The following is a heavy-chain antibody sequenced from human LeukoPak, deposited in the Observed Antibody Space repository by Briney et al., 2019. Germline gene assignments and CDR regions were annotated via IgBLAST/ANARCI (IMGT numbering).Heavy chain of an antibody. CDR1: GFTFSTYW. J-gene: IGHJ4*02. CDR2: IKQDGGEE. V-gene: IGHV3-7*01. CDR3: AREWHATFDY. D-gene: IGHD1-26*01. Sequence: GGSLRLSCAASGFTFSTYWMIGVRQAPGKGLEWVANIKQDGGEEYYVDSVKGRFTISRDNAKTSLYLQMNSLRAEDTAVYYCAREWHATFDYWGQGSLVTVSS.